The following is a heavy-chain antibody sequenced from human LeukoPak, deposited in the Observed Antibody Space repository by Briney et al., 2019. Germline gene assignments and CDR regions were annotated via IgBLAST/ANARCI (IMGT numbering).Heavy chain of an antibody. CDR1: DGSISSYY. CDR2: IYYSGST. J-gene: IGHJ6*03. V-gene: IGHV4-59*01. Sequence: SETLSLTCTVSDGSISSYYWSWIRQPPGKGLEWIGYIYYSGSTNYNPSLKSRVTISVDTSKNQFSLKLSSVTAADTAVYYCARGLDSSGWFPYYYYYMDVRGKGTTVTASS. D-gene: IGHD6-19*01. CDR3: ARGLDSSGWFPYYYYYMDV.